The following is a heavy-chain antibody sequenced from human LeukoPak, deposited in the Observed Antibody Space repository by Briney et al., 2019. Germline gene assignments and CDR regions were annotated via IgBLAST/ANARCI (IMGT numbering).Heavy chain of an antibody. CDR3: VKDLRSDFMGVLSRYLSY. Sequence: GGTLRLSCSASGFTFSSFAMHWVRQAPGKGLEYVAAISRNGGSTYYADSVKGRFTISRDNSKNTLYLQMSSLRAEDTAVYLCVKDLRSDFMGVLSRYLSYWGQGTLVTVSS. CDR1: GFTFSSFA. V-gene: IGHV3-64D*09. CDR2: ISRNGGST. J-gene: IGHJ4*02. D-gene: IGHD2/OR15-2a*01.